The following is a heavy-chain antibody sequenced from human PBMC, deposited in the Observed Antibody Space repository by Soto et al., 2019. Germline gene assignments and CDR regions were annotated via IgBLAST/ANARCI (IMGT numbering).Heavy chain of an antibody. D-gene: IGHD6-13*01. J-gene: IGHJ4*01. CDR3: AKRPLTAAGFDY. Sequence: EVQLLESGGGLVQPGGSLRLSCAASGFTFSNYAMTWVRQAPGKGLEWVSVITGSGGGTYFVDSVKGRFTISRDNSKNTVYLQMNSLSAEVTAVYYCAKRPLTAAGFDYWGHGTLVTVSS. V-gene: IGHV3-23*01. CDR1: GFTFSNYA. CDR2: ITGSGGGT.